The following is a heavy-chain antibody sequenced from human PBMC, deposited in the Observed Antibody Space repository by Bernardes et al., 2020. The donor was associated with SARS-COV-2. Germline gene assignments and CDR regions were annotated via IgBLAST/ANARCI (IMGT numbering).Heavy chain of an antibody. D-gene: IGHD4-17*01. CDR3: ARILRDNGFGSGYYDL. J-gene: IGHJ2*01. CDR2: ITASTNYI. V-gene: IGHV3-21*01. Sequence: GGSLRLSCAASGFKFSSYAMNWVRQAPGKGLQWVSSITASTNYIQYTDSVEGRFTVSRDNAKNSLYLEMTSLRVEDTAIYYCARILRDNGFGSGYYDLWGRGTLVIVSS. CDR1: GFKFSSYA.